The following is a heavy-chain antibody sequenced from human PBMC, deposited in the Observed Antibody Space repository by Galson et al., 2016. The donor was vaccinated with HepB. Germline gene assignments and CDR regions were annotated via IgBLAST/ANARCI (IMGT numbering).Heavy chain of an antibody. D-gene: IGHD5-24*01. Sequence: PALVKPTQTLTLTCTVSGFSLSTSGMCVSWIRQPPGKALEWLALIDWDDDEYYSASLKTRLTISRDTSKNQVVLTMTNMDPVDTATYYCARARMALAGGAFDIWGQGTMVTVSS. V-gene: IGHV2-70*01. CDR2: IDWDDDE. CDR3: ARARMALAGGAFDI. CDR1: GFSLSTSGMC. J-gene: IGHJ3*02.